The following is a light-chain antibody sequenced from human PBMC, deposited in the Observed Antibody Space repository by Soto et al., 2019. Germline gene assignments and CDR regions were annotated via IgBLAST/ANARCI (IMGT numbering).Light chain of an antibody. V-gene: IGKV1-12*01. CDR2: AAS. Sequence: DIQMTQSPSSVSASVGDRVTITCRASQGISSWLAWYQQKPGKAPKLLIYAASSLQSGVPSRFSGGESGTDSTLPSATSRPKNFAPSYCKQANSSPPLTFGGGTKVEIK. CDR1: QGISSW. CDR3: KQANSSPPLT. J-gene: IGKJ4*01.